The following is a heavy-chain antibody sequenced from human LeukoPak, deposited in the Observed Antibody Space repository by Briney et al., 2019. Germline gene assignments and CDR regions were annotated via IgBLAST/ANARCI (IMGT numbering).Heavy chain of an antibody. CDR3: AKNNDDSSGYYFFDY. CDR2: ISYDGNK. J-gene: IGHJ4*02. V-gene: IGHV3-30*18. CDR1: GFTFSSYN. Sequence: PGGSLRLPCAASGFTFSSYNMHWVRQAPGKGLEWVAVISYDGNKYYEDSVKGRFTISRDNSKNTLYLQMNSLRAEDTAVYFCAKNNDDSSGYYFFDYWGQGTLVTVSS. D-gene: IGHD3-22*01.